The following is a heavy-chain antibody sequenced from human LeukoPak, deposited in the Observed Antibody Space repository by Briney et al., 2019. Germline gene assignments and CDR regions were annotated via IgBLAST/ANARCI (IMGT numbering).Heavy chain of an antibody. CDR1: GFTVSSNY. V-gene: IGHV3-53*01. CDR3: ARGRSGWYVFDY. J-gene: IGHJ4*02. Sequence: GGSLRLSCAASGFTVSSNYMSWVRQAPGKGLEWVSVIYSSGTTYYADSVKGRFTISRDDSKNTLYLQMNSLRAEDTAVYYCARGRSGWYVFDYWGQGTLVTASS. CDR2: IYSSGTT. D-gene: IGHD6-19*01.